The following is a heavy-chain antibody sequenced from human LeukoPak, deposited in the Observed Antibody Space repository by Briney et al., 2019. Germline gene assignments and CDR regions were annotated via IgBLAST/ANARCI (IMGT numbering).Heavy chain of an antibody. V-gene: IGHV3-30-3*01. CDR1: GFTFSSYA. J-gene: IGHJ3*02. CDR2: ISYDGSNK. Sequence: GGSLRLSCAASGFTFSSYAMHWVRQAPGKGLEWVAVISYDGSNKYYADSVKGRFTISRDNSKNTLYLQMNSLRAEDTAVYYCARDDSSGFISASGGAFDIWGQGTMATVSS. CDR3: ARDDSSGFISASGGAFDI. D-gene: IGHD3-22*01.